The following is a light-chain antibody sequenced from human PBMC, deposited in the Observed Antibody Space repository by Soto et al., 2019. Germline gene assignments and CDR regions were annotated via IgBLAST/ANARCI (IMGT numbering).Light chain of an antibody. CDR3: QQYGSSPPWT. V-gene: IGKV3-11*01. CDR2: DVS. Sequence: EIILTQSPATLSLSPGDRATLSCRASQSVSHYLAWYQQKPGQAPRLLIYDVSNRATGIPARFSGSGSGTAFTLTISSLEPEDFAVYYCQQYGSSPPWTFGQGTKVEIK. J-gene: IGKJ1*01. CDR1: QSVSHY.